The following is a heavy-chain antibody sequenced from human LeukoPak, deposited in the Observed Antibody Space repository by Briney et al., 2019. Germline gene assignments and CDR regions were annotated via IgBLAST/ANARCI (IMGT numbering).Heavy chain of an antibody. Sequence: GASVKVSCKASGYTFTNYAMNWVRQAPGQGREWMGWINTNTGNPTHAQGFTGRFVFALDPSVSTAYLQISSLKAEDTAVYYCARDQSLGGGPFDYWGQGTLVTVSS. CDR2: INTNTGNP. CDR3: ARDQSLGGGPFDY. J-gene: IGHJ4*02. CDR1: GYTFTNYA. V-gene: IGHV7-4-1*02. D-gene: IGHD2-15*01.